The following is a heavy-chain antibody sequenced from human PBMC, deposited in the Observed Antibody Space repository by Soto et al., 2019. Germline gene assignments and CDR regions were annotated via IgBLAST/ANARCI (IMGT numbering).Heavy chain of an antibody. V-gene: IGHV3-33*01. CDR2: IWYDGSNK. CDR1: GFTFSSYG. J-gene: IGHJ6*02. D-gene: IGHD3-22*01. Sequence: GGSLRPSCAPSGFTFSSYGMHWVRQAPGKGLEWVAVIWYDGSNKYYADSVKGRFTISRDNSKNTLYLQMNSLRAEDTAVYYCARDYTMIVPYYYYGMDVWGQGTTVTVSS. CDR3: ARDYTMIVPYYYYGMDV.